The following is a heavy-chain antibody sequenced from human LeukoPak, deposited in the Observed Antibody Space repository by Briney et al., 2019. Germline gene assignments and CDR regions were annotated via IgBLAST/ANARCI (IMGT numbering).Heavy chain of an antibody. V-gene: IGHV4-39*01. D-gene: IGHD4-17*01. CDR1: GGSISSSSYY. CDR3: ASPTTMTTAIGY. CDR2: IYYSGST. Sequence: PSETLSLTCTVSGGSISSSSYYWCWIRQPPGKGLQWIGSIYYSGSTYYNPSLKSRVTISVDTSKNQFSLNLGSVTAADTAVYYCASPTTMTTAIGYWGQGTLVTVSS. J-gene: IGHJ4*02.